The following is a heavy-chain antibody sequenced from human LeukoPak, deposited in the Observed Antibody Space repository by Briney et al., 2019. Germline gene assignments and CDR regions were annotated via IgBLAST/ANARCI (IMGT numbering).Heavy chain of an antibody. J-gene: IGHJ3*02. D-gene: IGHD5-18*01. V-gene: IGHV3-21*01. CDR1: GFTFSSYS. Sequence: GGSLRLSCAASGFTFSSYSMNWVRQAPGKGLEWVSSISSSSSYIHYADSVKGRFTISRDNAKNSLYLQMNSLRAEDTAVYYCARVNSYGPDAFDIWGQGTMVTVSS. CDR2: ISSSSSYI. CDR3: ARVNSYGPDAFDI.